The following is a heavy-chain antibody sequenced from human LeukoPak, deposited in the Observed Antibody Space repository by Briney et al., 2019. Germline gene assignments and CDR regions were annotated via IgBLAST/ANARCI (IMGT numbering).Heavy chain of an antibody. CDR2: IYYSGST. CDR1: GGSISSYY. D-gene: IGHD1-26*01. J-gene: IGHJ3*02. Sequence: PSETLSLTCTVSGGSISSYYWSWIRQPPGKGLEWIGYIYYSGSTNYNPSLKSRVTISVDTSKNQFSLKLSSVTAADTAVYYCAGHTLVGARNAFDIWGQGTMVTVSS. CDR3: AGHTLVGARNAFDI. V-gene: IGHV4-59*08.